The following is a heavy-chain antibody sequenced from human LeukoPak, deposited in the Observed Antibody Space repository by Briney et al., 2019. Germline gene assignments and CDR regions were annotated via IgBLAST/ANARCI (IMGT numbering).Heavy chain of an antibody. CDR1: GFPLRYYY. V-gene: IGHV3-21*01. Sequence: GSLRIFFAGSGFPLRYYYMELVRQASGKGLEWVSSISSSSSYIYYADSVKGRFTISRDNAKNSLYLQMNSLRAEDTAVYYCARGNTWFDPWGQGTLVTVSS. J-gene: IGHJ5*02. CDR3: ARGNTWFDP. CDR2: ISSSSSYI.